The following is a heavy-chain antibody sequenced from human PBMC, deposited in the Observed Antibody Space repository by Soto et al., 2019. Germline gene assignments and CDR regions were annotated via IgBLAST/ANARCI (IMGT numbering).Heavy chain of an antibody. CDR2: INPSGGST. D-gene: IGHD2-2*01. CDR3: ARDFFQSPQPLSVLYCSSTSCYPDY. Sequence: ASVKVSCKASGYTFTSYYMHWVRQAPGQGLEWMGIINPSGGSTSYAQKFQGRVTMTRETSTSTVYMELSSLRSEDTAVYYCARDFFQSPQPLSVLYCSSTSCYPDYWGQGTLVTVSS. J-gene: IGHJ4*02. CDR1: GYTFTSYY. V-gene: IGHV1-46*03.